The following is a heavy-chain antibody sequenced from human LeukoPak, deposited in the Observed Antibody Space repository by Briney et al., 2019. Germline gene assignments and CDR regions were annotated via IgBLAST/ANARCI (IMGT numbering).Heavy chain of an antibody. CDR3: ARRRGTYFDY. CDR2: INHSGST. J-gene: IGHJ4*02. Sequence: SETLSLTCAVYGGSFSGYYWSWIRQPPGKGLEWIGEINHSGSTNYNPSLKSRVTISVDTSKNQFSLKLSSVTAADTAVYYCARRRGTYFDYWGQGTLVTVSS. V-gene: IGHV4-34*01. CDR1: GGSFSGYY.